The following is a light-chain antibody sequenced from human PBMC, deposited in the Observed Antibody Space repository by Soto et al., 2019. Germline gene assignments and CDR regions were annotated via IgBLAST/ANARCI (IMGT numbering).Light chain of an antibody. CDR3: LQHNTYPWT. J-gene: IGKJ1*01. V-gene: IGKV1-5*01. CDR1: QSITTW. CDR2: DAS. Sequence: IHMTQSPSTLSASVGYIVTITCRASQSITTWLAWYQQKPAKAPKLLIYDASSLESGVPSRFSGSGSGTEFTLTISSLQPEDFATYYCLQHNTYPWTFGQGTKVDI.